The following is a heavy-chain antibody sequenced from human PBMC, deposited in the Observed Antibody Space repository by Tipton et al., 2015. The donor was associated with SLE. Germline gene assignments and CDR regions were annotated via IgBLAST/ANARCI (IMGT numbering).Heavy chain of an antibody. CDR2: ISSSGSTI. V-gene: IGHV3-11*01. D-gene: IGHD6-19*01. J-gene: IGHJ3*02. CDR1: GFTFSDYY. CDR3: ASIAVAGRAGAFDI. Sequence: GSLRLSCAASGFTFSDYYMSWIRQAPGKGLEWVSYISSSGSTIYYADSVKGRFTISRDNAKNSLYLQMNSLRAEDTAVYYCASIAVAGRAGAFDIWGQGTMVTVSS.